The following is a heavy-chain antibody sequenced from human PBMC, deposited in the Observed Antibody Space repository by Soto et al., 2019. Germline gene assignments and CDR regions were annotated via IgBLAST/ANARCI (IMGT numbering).Heavy chain of an antibody. V-gene: IGHV1-69*13. Sequence: SVKVSCKASGGTFSSYAISWVQQAPGQGLEWMGGIIPIFGTANYAQKFQGRVTITADESTSTAYMELSSLRSEDTAVYYCARDCSGGSCYYGMDVWGQGTTVTVSS. CDR1: GGTFSSYA. J-gene: IGHJ6*02. CDR3: ARDCSGGSCYYGMDV. D-gene: IGHD2-15*01. CDR2: IIPIFGTA.